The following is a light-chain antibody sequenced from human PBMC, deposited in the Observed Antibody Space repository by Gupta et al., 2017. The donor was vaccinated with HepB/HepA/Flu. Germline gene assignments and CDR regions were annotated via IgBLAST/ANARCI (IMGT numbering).Light chain of an antibody. Sequence: QSVLTQSPSASATPGPRVTISCSGDNSNIGKSSVNWYQHLPGTAPKLLIYDTDVRLYEVPDRFSGSKSGTSASLAISGLQSEDEADYFCAAWDDSLNGYVFGTGTRVTVL. CDR1: NSNIGKSS. CDR2: DTD. J-gene: IGLJ1*01. V-gene: IGLV1-44*01. CDR3: AAWDDSLNGYV.